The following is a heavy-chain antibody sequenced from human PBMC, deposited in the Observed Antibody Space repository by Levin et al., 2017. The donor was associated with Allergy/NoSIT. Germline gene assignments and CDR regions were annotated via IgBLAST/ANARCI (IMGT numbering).Heavy chain of an antibody. CDR1: AFSFSSYA. V-gene: IGHV3-23*01. J-gene: IGHJ4*02. CDR3: AKEGSGGSYGIY. Sequence: GGSLRLSCAASAFSFSSYAMSWVRQAPGKGLEWVSAISGSGGRTYYADSVKGRFTISRDNSKNTLALQMNSLRAEDTAVYYCAKEGSGGSYGIYWGQGTLVTVSS. CDR2: ISGSGGRT. D-gene: IGHD1-26*01.